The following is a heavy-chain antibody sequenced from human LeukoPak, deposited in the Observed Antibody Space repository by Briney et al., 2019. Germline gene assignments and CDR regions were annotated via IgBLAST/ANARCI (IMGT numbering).Heavy chain of an antibody. CDR2: ISSSDNTI. V-gene: IGHV3-48*01. Sequence: GGSLRLSCAASGFAFSDYSMNWVRQAPGKGLEWVSYISSSDNTIHYADSVKGRFTISRDNSKNTLYLQMNSLRAEDTAVYYCARRQLSYFDYWGQGTLVTVSS. CDR3: ARRQLSYFDY. J-gene: IGHJ4*02. CDR1: GFAFSDYS. D-gene: IGHD6-13*01.